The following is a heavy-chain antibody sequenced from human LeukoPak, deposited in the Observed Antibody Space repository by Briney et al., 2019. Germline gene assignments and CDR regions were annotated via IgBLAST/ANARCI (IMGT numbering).Heavy chain of an antibody. CDR3: ARDPYDSRSGSYGAFDI. CDR2: IKQDGSEE. Sequence: ETLSLTCTVSGGSISSYYWTWVRQAPGKGLEWVANIKQDGSEEYNVDCVKGRFTISRDNAKNSLYLQMNSLRAEDTAVYYCARDPYDSRSGSYGAFDIWGQGTMVTVSS. D-gene: IGHD3-22*01. V-gene: IGHV3-7*01. J-gene: IGHJ3*02. CDR1: GGSISSYY.